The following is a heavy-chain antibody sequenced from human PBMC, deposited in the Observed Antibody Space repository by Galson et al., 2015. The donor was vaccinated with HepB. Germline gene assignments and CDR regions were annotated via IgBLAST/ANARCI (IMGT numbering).Heavy chain of an antibody. V-gene: IGHV1-18*04. CDR3: ARDRSHSLDF. CDR1: GYTFTSNG. Sequence: CKAAGYTFTSNGISWVRQAPGRGLEWVGWISANSGRTTYAWRLLGRLTLTTDTSTSTAYTELRSLRSDDTAIYYCARDRSHSLDFWGQGTLVTVSS. J-gene: IGHJ4*02. D-gene: IGHD2-15*01. CDR2: ISANSGRT.